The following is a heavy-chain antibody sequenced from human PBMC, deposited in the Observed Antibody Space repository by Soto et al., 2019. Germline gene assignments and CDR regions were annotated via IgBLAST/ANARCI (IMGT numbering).Heavy chain of an antibody. Sequence: GGSLRLSCAASGFTFSDYWLSWVRQAPGKGLEWVANIKQGASGRYYVDSVKGRFTIARDDANNALDLQMNSLRADDTAVYYCARGYNYGPYYFDYWGQGALVTVSS. CDR2: IKQGASGR. D-gene: IGHD5-18*01. CDR3: ARGYNYGPYYFDY. V-gene: IGHV3-7*05. CDR1: GFTFSDYW. J-gene: IGHJ4*02.